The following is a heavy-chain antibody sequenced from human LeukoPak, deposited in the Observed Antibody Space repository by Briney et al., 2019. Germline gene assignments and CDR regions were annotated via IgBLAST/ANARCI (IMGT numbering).Heavy chain of an antibody. J-gene: IGHJ4*02. CDR2: LYFSGST. CDR3: ARQRGYDSSGTGSFDS. D-gene: IGHD3-22*01. V-gene: IGHV4-31*03. Sequence: PSETLSLTCSVCRGSIGGASCGTWIRQQPGKDLGWIGYLYFSGSTYFTPSLRSRVSMSVDTSNNPFFLRLSSVTAADSGVYFCARQRGYDSSGTGSFDSWGQGILVTVSS. CDR1: RGSIGGASC.